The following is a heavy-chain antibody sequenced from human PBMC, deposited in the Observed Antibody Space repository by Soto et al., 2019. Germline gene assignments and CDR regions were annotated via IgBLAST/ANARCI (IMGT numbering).Heavy chain of an antibody. CDR2: IIPIFGTA. CDR1: GGTFSSYA. V-gene: IGHV1-69*13. Sequence: SVKVSCKASGGTFSSYAISWVRQAPGQGLEWMGGIIPIFGTANYAQKFQGRVTITADESTSTAYMELSSLRAEDTAVYYCAKARPKDTIFGVVIEGYFDYWGQGTLVTVSS. D-gene: IGHD3-3*01. J-gene: IGHJ4*02. CDR3: AKARPKDTIFGVVIEGYFDY.